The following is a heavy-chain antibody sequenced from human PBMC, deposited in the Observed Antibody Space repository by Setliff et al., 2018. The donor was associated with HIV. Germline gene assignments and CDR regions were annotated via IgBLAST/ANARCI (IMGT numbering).Heavy chain of an antibody. Sequence: LSLTCTVSRDSINGHWWSWIRQPPGKGLEWTGSIHYSGITHYNPSLKSRLTMSVDTSKNQVSLKLTSVTAADTAVYYCARGGAYYDFWSGWRNWFDPWGQGTLVTVSS. CDR2: IHYSGIT. J-gene: IGHJ5*02. CDR1: RDSINGHW. CDR3: ARGGAYYDFWSGWRNWFDP. V-gene: IGHV4-59*11. D-gene: IGHD3-3*01.